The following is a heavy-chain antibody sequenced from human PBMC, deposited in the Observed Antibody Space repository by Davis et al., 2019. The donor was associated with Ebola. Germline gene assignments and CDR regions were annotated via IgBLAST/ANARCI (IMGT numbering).Heavy chain of an antibody. J-gene: IGHJ6*02. V-gene: IGHV1-46*01. D-gene: IGHD6-25*01. CDR3: ARDLRRSYYYYGMDV. Sequence: ASVKVSCKASGYTFTSYYMHWVRQAPGQGLEWMGIINPSGGSTSYAQKFQGRVTMTRDTSTSTVYMELSSLRSEDTAVYYCARDLRRSYYYYGMDVWGQGTTVTVSS. CDR2: INPSGGST. CDR1: GYTFTSYY.